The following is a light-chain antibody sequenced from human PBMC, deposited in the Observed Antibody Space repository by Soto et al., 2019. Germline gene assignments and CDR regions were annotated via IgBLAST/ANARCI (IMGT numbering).Light chain of an antibody. CDR2: EVR. CDR3: SAYTARSTLG. J-gene: IGLJ3*02. Sequence: QSALTQPASVSGSAGQSITISCSGTMRDVGAYNLVSWYQQHQGTAPKLIIYEVRNRPSGISSRCSGSRSGNTASLTISGLQSEDEGDYYCSAYTARSTLGFGGGTKLTVL. CDR1: MRDVGAYNL. V-gene: IGLV2-14*01.